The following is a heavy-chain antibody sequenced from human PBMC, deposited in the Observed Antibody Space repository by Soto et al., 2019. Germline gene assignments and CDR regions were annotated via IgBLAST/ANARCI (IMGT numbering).Heavy chain of an antibody. V-gene: IGHV4-4*07. D-gene: IGHD3-3*01. CDR3: ARSLSDFWSGYYSDYYYYYGMDV. CDR1: CGSIRSYY. Sequence: PSENLPDTYTVSCGSIRSYYWSGIRQPAGKELEWIGRIYTSGSTNYNPSLKSRVTMSVDTSKNQFSLKLSSVTAADTAVYYCARSLSDFWSGYYSDYYYYYGMDVWGQGTTVT. J-gene: IGHJ6*02. CDR2: IYTSGST.